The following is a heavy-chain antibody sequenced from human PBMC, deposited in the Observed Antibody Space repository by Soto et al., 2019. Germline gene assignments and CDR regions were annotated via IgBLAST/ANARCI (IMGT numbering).Heavy chain of an antibody. V-gene: IGHV4-39*01. CDR1: GGSISSSSYY. CDR2: IYYSGST. J-gene: IGHJ5*02. CDR3: ARLLRYFDGSGAFQWFDP. Sequence: SETLSLTCTVSGGSISSSSYYWGWIRQPPGKGLEWIGSIYYSGSTYYNPSLKSRVTISVDTSKNQFSLKLSSVTAADTAVYYCARLLRYFDGSGAFQWFDPWGQGTLVTVSS. D-gene: IGHD3-9*01.